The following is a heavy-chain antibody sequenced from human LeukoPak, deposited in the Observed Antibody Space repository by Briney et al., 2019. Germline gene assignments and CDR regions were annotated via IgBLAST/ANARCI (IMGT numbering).Heavy chain of an antibody. CDR2: INAGNGNT. Sequence: ASVKVSCKASGYTFTSYAMHWVRQAPGQRLEWMGWINAGNGNTKYSQKFQGRVTITRDTSTSTAYMELRSLRSDDTAVYYCATDYCGGDCYSGHDYWGQGTLVTVSS. CDR1: GYTFTSYA. J-gene: IGHJ4*02. CDR3: ATDYCGGDCYSGHDY. V-gene: IGHV1-3*01. D-gene: IGHD2-21*01.